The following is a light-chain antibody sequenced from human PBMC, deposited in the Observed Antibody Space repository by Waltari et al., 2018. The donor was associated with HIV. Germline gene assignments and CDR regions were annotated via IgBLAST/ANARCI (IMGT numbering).Light chain of an antibody. Sequence: DVVMTQSPLSLAVTVGQWASISCRSSQSLVHSNGDTYLNWYQQRPGLSPRRLIYKVSKRDSGVPDRFSGSGSGTYFTLKISRVEAEDVGLYFCMQGAHRPWTFGQGTKVEI. CDR2: KVS. CDR3: MQGAHRPWT. CDR1: QSLVHSNGDTY. V-gene: IGKV2-30*02. J-gene: IGKJ1*01.